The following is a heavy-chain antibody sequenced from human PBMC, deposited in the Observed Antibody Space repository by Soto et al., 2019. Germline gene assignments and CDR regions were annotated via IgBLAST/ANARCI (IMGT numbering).Heavy chain of an antibody. CDR1: GFTFSSYG. D-gene: IGHD2-2*01. CDR2: ISYDGSNK. Sequence: QSGGSLRLSCAASGFTFSSYGMHWVRQAPGKGLEWVAVISYDGSNKYYADSVKGRFTISRDNSKNTLYLQMNSLRAEDTAVYYCAKDSSYCSSTSCYLLYGMDVWGQGTTVTVSS. V-gene: IGHV3-30*18. J-gene: IGHJ6*02. CDR3: AKDSSYCSSTSCYLLYGMDV.